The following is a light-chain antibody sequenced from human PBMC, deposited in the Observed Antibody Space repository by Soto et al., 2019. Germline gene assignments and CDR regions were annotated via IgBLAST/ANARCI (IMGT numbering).Light chain of an antibody. J-gene: IGKJ1*01. V-gene: IGKV3-20*01. CDR2: AAS. CDR1: QSVGSNI. Sequence: IVLTQSPGTLSLSPGERATLSCRASQSVGSNILAWSQQKRGQAPKILIYAASNRASGIPDRFSCSGSGSDFTLTISRLEPEDFAVYYCQQYGSPLWAFGQGTRVEI. CDR3: QQYGSPLWA.